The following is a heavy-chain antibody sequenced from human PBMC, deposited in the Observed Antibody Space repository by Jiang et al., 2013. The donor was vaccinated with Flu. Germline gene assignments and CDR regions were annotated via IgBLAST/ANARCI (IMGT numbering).Heavy chain of an antibody. Sequence: QAPGQGLEWMGWISAYNGNTNYAQKLQGRVTMTTDTSTSTAYMELRSLRSDDTAVYYCARSPIRCTNGVCTPSNWFDPWGQGTLVTVSS. CDR3: ARSPIRCTNGVCTPSNWFDP. J-gene: IGHJ5*02. CDR2: ISAYNGNT. V-gene: IGHV1-18*01. D-gene: IGHD2-8*01.